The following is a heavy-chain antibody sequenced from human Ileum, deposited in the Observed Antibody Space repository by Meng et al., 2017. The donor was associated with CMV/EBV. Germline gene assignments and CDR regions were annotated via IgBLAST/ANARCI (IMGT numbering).Heavy chain of an antibody. D-gene: IGHD3-22*01. CDR3: ARDAGKRWYDYRGYSGNEFDQ. V-gene: IGHV3-30*04. J-gene: IGHJ4*02. CDR2: TSDGTNE. CDR1: GFTFSDSA. Sequence: QVQLVESXXXXXQXXWXXRLSCVASGFTFSDSAMHWVRQAPGKGLEWVARTSDGTNEYYADSVKGRFTISRDNSKNTLSLQMNSLGVEDTAVYYCARDAGKRWYDYRGYSGNEFDQWGKGSLVTVSS.